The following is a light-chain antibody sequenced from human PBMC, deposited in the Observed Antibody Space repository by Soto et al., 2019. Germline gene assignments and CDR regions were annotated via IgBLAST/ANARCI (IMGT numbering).Light chain of an antibody. Sequence: QSALTQPASVSGSPGQSITISCTGTSSDVGGYNYGSWYQQHPANAPKLMIYEVSNRPSGVSNRFSGSKSGNAASLTISGRHAEDEADYYCSSYTSSSTLVVFGTGTKVTVL. CDR2: EVS. J-gene: IGLJ1*01. CDR1: SSDVGGYNY. CDR3: SSYTSSSTLVV. V-gene: IGLV2-14*01.